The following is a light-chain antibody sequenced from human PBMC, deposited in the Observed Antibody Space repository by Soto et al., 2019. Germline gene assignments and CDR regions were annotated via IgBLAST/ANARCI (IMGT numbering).Light chain of an antibody. CDR2: EVS. J-gene: IGLJ1*01. Sequence: QSALTQPASVSGSPGQSITISCTGTSSDVGGYNYVSWYQQHPGKAPKLMIYEVSNRPSGVSHRFSDSKSGNTASLTISGLQAEDEGDYYCSSYTSSSTPLYVFGTGTKITVL. V-gene: IGLV2-14*01. CDR1: SSDVGGYNY. CDR3: SSYTSSSTPLYV.